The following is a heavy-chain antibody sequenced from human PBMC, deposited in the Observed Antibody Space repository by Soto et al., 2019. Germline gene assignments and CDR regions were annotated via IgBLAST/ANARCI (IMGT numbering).Heavy chain of an antibody. V-gene: IGHV3-30*18. CDR3: AKGGGSSFHYYYYMDV. CDR1: GFTFSSYG. J-gene: IGHJ6*03. D-gene: IGHD6-13*01. CDR2: ISYDGSNK. Sequence: GGSLRLSCAASGFTFSSYGMHWVRQAPGKGLEWVAVISYDGSNKYYADSVKGRFTISRDNSKNTLYLQMNSLRAEDTAVYYCAKGGGSSFHYYYYMDVWGKGTTVTVSS.